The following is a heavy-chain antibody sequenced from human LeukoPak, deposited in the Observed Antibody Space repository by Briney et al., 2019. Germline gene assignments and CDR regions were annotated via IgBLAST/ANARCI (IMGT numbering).Heavy chain of an antibody. Sequence: ASVTVSCTASGGTFSSYAISWVRQAPGQGLEWMGGIIPIFGTANYAQKFQGRVTITTDESTSTAYMELSSLRSEDTAVYYCARGTCSSTSCYTDNWFDPWGQGTLVTVSS. CDR1: GGTFSSYA. CDR2: IIPIFGTA. V-gene: IGHV1-69*05. J-gene: IGHJ5*02. CDR3: ARGTCSSTSCYTDNWFDP. D-gene: IGHD2-2*02.